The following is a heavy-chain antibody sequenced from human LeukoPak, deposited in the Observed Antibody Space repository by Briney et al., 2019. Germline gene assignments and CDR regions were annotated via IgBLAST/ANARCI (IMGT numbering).Heavy chain of an antibody. D-gene: IGHD2-15*01. CDR2: LKPDGSDK. CDR3: AREDMWAFDI. V-gene: IGHV3-7*01. Sequence: PGGSLRLSCAASGFNFNYYWMSWVRQTPGKGLVWVANLKPDGSDKYYVDSVKGRFTISRDNAKNSLYLQMNSLRAEDTAVYYCAREDMWAFDIWGQGTMVTVSS. J-gene: IGHJ3*02. CDR1: GFNFNYYW.